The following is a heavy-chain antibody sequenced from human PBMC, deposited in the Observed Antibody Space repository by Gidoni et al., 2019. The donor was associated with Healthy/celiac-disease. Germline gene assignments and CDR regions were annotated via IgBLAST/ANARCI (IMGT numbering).Heavy chain of an antibody. CDR3: ARDYGENAGWFDP. CDR2: ISGSGGST. V-gene: IGHV3-23*01. CDR1: RFHFSSYA. Sequence: EVQLLESGGGLVQPGGSLSLSCAASRFHFSSYAMRWVRQAPGKGLEWVSAISGSGGSTYYADSVKGRFTIARDNSKNTLYLQMNSLRAEDTAVYYCARDYGENAGWFDPWGQGTLVTVSS. J-gene: IGHJ5*02. D-gene: IGHD4-17*01.